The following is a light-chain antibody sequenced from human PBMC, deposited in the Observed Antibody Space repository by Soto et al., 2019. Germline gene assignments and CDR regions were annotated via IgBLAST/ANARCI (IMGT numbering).Light chain of an antibody. CDR1: TGSVTSGHY. CDR3: LLSYSGAWV. CDR2: DTD. Sequence: QTVVTQEPSLTVSPGGTVTLTCGSSTGSVTSGHYPYWFQQKPGQAPRTLIFDTDSKHSWTPARFSGSLLGGKAALTLSGAQPEDEADYYCLLSYSGAWVFGGGTQLTVL. J-gene: IGLJ3*02. V-gene: IGLV7-46*01.